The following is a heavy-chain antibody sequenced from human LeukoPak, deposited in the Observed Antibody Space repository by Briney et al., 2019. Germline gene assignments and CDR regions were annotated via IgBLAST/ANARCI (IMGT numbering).Heavy chain of an antibody. CDR3: ARDRWELLEAPGDY. J-gene: IGHJ4*02. V-gene: IGHV3-7*01. CDR2: IKQDGSEK. D-gene: IGHD1-26*01. Sequence: GGSLRLSCAASGFTFSSYWMSWVRQAPGKGLEWVANIKQDGSEKYYVDSVKGRFTISRDNAKNSLYLQMNSLRAEDTAVYYCARDRWELLEAPGDYWGQGTLVTVSS. CDR1: GFTFSSYW.